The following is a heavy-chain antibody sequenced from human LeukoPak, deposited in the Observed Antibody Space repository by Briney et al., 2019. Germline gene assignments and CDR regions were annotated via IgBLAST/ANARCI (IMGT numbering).Heavy chain of an antibody. CDR2: ISYSGST. V-gene: IGHV4-39*01. D-gene: IGHD1-26*01. CDR3: ARRVYSGSYNWYFDL. CDR1: GGSISTSTYY. Sequence: NPSETLSLTCTVSGGSISTSTYYWGWIRQPPGKGLEWLGSISYSGSTYNNPSLKSRVTISVDTSKNQFSLKLSSVTAPDTAVYYCARRVYSGSYNWYFDLWGRGTLVTVSS. J-gene: IGHJ2*01.